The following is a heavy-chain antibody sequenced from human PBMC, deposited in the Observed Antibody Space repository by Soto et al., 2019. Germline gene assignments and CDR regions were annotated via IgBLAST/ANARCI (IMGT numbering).Heavy chain of an antibody. D-gene: IGHD3-22*01. CDR3: ARDYYDSSGFWLVAY. CDR1: GYTFTSYY. V-gene: IGHV1-46*01. J-gene: IGHJ4*02. CDR2: INPSGGST. Sequence: ASVKVSCKASGYTFTSYYMHWVRQAPGQGLEWMGIINPSGGSTSYAQKFQGRVTVTRDTSTSTVYMELSSLGSEDTAVYYCARDYYDSSGFWLVAYWGQGTLVTVSS.